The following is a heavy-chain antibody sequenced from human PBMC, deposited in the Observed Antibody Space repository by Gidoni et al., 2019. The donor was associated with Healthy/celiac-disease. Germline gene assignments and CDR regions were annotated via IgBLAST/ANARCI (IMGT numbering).Heavy chain of an antibody. CDR2: ISYDGSNK. Sequence: QVQLVESGGGVVQPGCSLRLSCAASGFTSSSSGMHWVRQAPGKGLEWVAVISYDGSNKYYADSGKGRFTISRDNSKNTLYLQMNSLRAEDTAVYYCAKVLYYYGSGSYKDAFDIWGQGTMVTGSS. D-gene: IGHD3-10*01. CDR3: AKVLYYYGSGSYKDAFDI. J-gene: IGHJ3*02. V-gene: IGHV3-30*18. CDR1: GFTSSSSG.